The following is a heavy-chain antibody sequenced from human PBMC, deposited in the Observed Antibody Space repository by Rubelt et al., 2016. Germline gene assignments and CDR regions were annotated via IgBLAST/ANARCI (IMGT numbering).Heavy chain of an antibody. J-gene: IGHJ3*02. CDR1: GFTFSSYA. CDR2: ISGSGGST. CDR3: ARDWAVATIMRGRGDAFDI. V-gene: IGHV3-23*01. D-gene: IGHD5-12*01. Sequence: RLSCAASGFTFSSYAMSWVRQAPGKGLEWVSAISGSGGSTYYADSVKGRFTISRDNSKNTLYLQMNSLRAEDTAVYYCARDWAVATIMRGRGDAFDIWGQGTMVTVSS.